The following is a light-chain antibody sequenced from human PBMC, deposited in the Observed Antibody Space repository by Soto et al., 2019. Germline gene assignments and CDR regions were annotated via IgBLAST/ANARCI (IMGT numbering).Light chain of an antibody. CDR1: QSVSSDS. J-gene: IGKJ1*01. V-gene: IGKV3-20*01. CDR3: QQYGSSPRT. CDR2: DAS. Sequence: EIVLTQSPGTLSLSPGERAILSCRAGQSVSSDSLAWYRQKPGQAPRLLVYDASSRATGIPDRFSGSGSGTDFTLAISRLEPEDFAVYYSQQYGSSPRTFGQGTKVEIK.